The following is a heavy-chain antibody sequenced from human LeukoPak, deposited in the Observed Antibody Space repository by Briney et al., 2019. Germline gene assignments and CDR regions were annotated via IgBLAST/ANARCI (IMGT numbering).Heavy chain of an antibody. CDR1: GYTFTSYY. Sequence: ASVTVSCTASGYTFTSYYMHWVRQAPGQGLEWMGIINPSGGSTNYAQKFQGRVTMTRDMSTSTVYMELSSLRSEDTAVYYCARDGVAGVYYFDYWGQGTLVTVSS. J-gene: IGHJ4*02. V-gene: IGHV1-46*01. CDR2: INPSGGST. D-gene: IGHD6-19*01. CDR3: ARDGVAGVYYFDY.